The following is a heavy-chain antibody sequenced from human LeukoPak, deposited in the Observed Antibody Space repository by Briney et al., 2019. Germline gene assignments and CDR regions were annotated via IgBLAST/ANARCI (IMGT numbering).Heavy chain of an antibody. J-gene: IGHJ4*02. Sequence: SETLSLTCTVSGGSISSPTDYWGWFRQPPGKGLEWIGNIYYSGSTYYYPSLKSRVTISLDTSKNQFSLELTSVTAADTAVYYCARDRKVITGIDYWGQGTLVTVSS. CDR1: GGSISSPTDY. CDR3: ARDRKVITGIDY. D-gene: IGHD3-16*01. V-gene: IGHV4-39*07. CDR2: IYYSGST.